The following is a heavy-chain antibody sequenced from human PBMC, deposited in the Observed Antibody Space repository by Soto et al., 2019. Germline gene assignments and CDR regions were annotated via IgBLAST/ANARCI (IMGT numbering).Heavy chain of an antibody. J-gene: IGHJ4*02. Sequence: EVQLLESGGGLVQPGGSLRLSCAASGFTFSTYAMSWVRQAPGKGLGWVSAISGSGGSTYYADSVKGRFTISRDNSKNTLSLQMNGLRADDAAVYYCAKDSGVTTFVDCWGQGNLVTFAS. V-gene: IGHV3-23*01. CDR2: ISGSGGST. D-gene: IGHD4-4*01. CDR1: GFTFSTYA. CDR3: AKDSGVTTFVDC.